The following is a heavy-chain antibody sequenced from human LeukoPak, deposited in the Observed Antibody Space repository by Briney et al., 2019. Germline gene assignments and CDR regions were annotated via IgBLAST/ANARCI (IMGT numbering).Heavy chain of an antibody. CDR3: ARGITMVRGSGFDP. D-gene: IGHD3-10*01. Sequence: GASVKVSCKASGYTFTGYYMHWVRQAPGQGLEWMGWINPNSGGTNYAQKFQGRVTMTRDTSISTAYMELSRLRSDDTAVYYCARGITMVRGSGFDPWGQGTLVTVSS. CDR2: INPNSGGT. J-gene: IGHJ5*02. V-gene: IGHV1-2*02. CDR1: GYTFTGYY.